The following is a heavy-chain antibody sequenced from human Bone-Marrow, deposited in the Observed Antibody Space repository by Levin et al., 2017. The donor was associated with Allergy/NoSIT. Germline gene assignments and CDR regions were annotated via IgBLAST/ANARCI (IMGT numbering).Heavy chain of an antibody. CDR1: GYRLTSYA. J-gene: IGHJ5*02. CDR2: INTNTGVP. CDR3: ARGGKDASRTYYGFDP. V-gene: IGHV7-4-1*02. D-gene: IGHD3-10*01. Sequence: GASVKVSCKASGYRLTSYAINWVRQAPGQGLEWMGWINTNTGVPEFAEGFTGRFVFSLDTSVSTAYLQINDLKTEDTAVYYCARGGKDASRTYYGFDPWGQGTPVTVSS.